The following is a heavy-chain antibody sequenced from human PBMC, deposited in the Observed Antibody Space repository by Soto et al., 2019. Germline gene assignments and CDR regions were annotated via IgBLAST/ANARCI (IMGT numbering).Heavy chain of an antibody. J-gene: IGHJ6*02. V-gene: IGHV1-8*01. D-gene: IGHD1-1*01. CDR3: ARDNDRPQLGGNYYYILDV. CDR2: MNPNSGNT. CDR1: GYTFTSYD. Sequence: GASVKVSCKASGYTFTSYDINWVRQATGQGFEYLGWMNPNSGNTGYVKKFQGRVTITRDESTSTTYMELSGLRSDDTAVYYCARDNDRPQLGGNYYYILDVWGHGTAVTVSS.